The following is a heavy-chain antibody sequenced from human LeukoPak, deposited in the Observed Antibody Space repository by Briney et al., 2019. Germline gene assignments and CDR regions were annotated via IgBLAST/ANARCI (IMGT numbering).Heavy chain of an antibody. J-gene: IGHJ5*02. D-gene: IGHD3-10*01. CDR3: ARHEITMVRGVIITGVHWFDP. V-gene: IGHV4-34*01. CDR1: GGSFSGYY. CDR2: INHSGST. Sequence: SETLSLTCAVYGGSFSGYYWSWIRQPPGKGLEWIGEINHSGSTNYNPSLKSRVTISVDTSKNQFSLKLSSVTAADTAVYYCARHEITMVRGVIITGVHWFDPWGQGTLVTVSS.